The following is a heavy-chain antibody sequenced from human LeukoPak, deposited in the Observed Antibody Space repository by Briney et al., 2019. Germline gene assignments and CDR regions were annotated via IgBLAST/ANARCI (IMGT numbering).Heavy chain of an antibody. CDR2: MLYSGTT. CDR3: ARASLYGSGSYYPAYFDY. J-gene: IGHJ4*02. Sequence: PSQTLSLTCIVAGGSISSGGYYWSWIRQHPGKGLEWIGYMLYSGTTHYNPSLKSRVTISEDASKNQFSLKLSSVTAAHTAVYYCARASLYGSGSYYPAYFDYWGQGTLVTVST. D-gene: IGHD3-10*01. V-gene: IGHV4-31*03. CDR1: GGSISSGGYY.